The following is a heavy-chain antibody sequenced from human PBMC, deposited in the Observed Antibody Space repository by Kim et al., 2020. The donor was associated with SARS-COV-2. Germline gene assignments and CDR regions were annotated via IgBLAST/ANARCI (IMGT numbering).Heavy chain of an antibody. V-gene: IGHV5-51*01. CDR2: IYPADSDT. D-gene: IGHD4-17*01. CDR3: ASGNDYGDSKTAFDI. Sequence: GESLKISCKGSGYSFTSYWIAWVRQMPGKGLEWMGIIYPADSDTRYSPSFQGQGTISVDKSISTAYLQWSSLKASDTAMYYCASGNDYGDSKTAFDIWGQGTLVAVSS. J-gene: IGHJ3*02. CDR1: GYSFTSYW.